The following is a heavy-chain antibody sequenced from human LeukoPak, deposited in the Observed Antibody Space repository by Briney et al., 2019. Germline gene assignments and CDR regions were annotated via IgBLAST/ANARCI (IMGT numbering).Heavy chain of an antibody. D-gene: IGHD2-15*01. CDR3: ARESGYCSGGSCYPDY. Sequence: SGGSLRLSCAASGFTFDDYGMSWVRQAPGKGLEWVSGINWNGGSTGYADSVKGRFTISRDNAKNSLYLQMNSLRAEDTALYYCARESGYCSGGSCYPDYWGQGTLVTVSS. CDR2: INWNGGST. J-gene: IGHJ4*02. V-gene: IGHV3-20*04. CDR1: GFTFDDYG.